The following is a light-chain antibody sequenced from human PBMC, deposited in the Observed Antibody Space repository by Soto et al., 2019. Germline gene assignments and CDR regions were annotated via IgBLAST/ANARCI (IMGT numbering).Light chain of an antibody. CDR2: KAS. CDR3: HQYNSYF. J-gene: IGKJ2*01. CDR1: QSISRW. Sequence: DIPLTQSPSTLSASVGYRVTIACRASQSISRWMAWYQQKPGEAPKLLIYKASTLESGVPSRLSGSGSGTEFTLTISSLQPDDFATYYCHQYNSYFFGQGTKVDIK. V-gene: IGKV1-5*03.